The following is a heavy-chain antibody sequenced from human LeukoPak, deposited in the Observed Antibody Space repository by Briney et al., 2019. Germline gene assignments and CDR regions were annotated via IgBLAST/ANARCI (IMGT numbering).Heavy chain of an antibody. Sequence: ASVKVSCKASGYTFTGYYMHWVRQAPGQGLEWMGWINPNSGGTNYAQKFQGRVTMTRDTSISTAYMELSRLRSDDTAVYYCARAFRGVITRTREFDYWGQGTLVTVSS. D-gene: IGHD3-10*01. V-gene: IGHV1-2*02. CDR1: GYTFTGYY. CDR2: INPNSGGT. CDR3: ARAFRGVITRTREFDY. J-gene: IGHJ4*02.